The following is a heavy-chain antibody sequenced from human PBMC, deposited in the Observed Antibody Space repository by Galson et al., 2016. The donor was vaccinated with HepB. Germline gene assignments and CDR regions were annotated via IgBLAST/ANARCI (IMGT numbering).Heavy chain of an antibody. D-gene: IGHD3-16*01. CDR1: GASLRDHY. Sequence: ETLSLTCTVSGASLRDHYWSWIRQPAGEGLEWIGRVYTAGNTHVNPSLRSRVTLSSDTSKNQLSLSLKSVTAADTAVYYCAIGGGGGVRYFDPWGRGTLVTVSS. CDR3: AIGGGGGVRYFDP. V-gene: IGHV4-4*07. CDR2: VYTAGNT. J-gene: IGHJ4*02.